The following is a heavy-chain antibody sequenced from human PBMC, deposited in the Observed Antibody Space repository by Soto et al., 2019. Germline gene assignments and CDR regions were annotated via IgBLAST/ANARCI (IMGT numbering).Heavy chain of an antibody. CDR1: GNTFTSND. CDR3: ARAEAMVRGVILYSGMDV. CDR2: MNPNSGNT. Sequence: ASVKVSCKASGNTFTSNDINWVRQATGQGLEWMGWMNPNSGNTGFAQKFQGRVTMTRNTSISTAYMELNSLRSEDTAVYYCARAEAMVRGVILYSGMDVWGQGTTVTVSS. V-gene: IGHV1-8*01. D-gene: IGHD3-10*01. J-gene: IGHJ6*02.